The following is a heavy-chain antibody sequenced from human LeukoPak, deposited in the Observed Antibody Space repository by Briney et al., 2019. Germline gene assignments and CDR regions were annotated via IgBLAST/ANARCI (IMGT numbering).Heavy chain of an antibody. CDR1: GGSFSGYY. V-gene: IGHV4-34*01. J-gene: IGHJ4*02. CDR2: INHSGSI. Sequence: SETLSLTCAVYGGSFSGYYWSWIRQPPGKGLEWIGEINHSGSINYNPSLKSRVAISVDTSKNQFSLKLSSVTAADTAVYYCARGLPKRYYYDSSGYYYWGQGTLVTVSS. CDR3: ARGLPKRYYYDSSGYYY. D-gene: IGHD3-22*01.